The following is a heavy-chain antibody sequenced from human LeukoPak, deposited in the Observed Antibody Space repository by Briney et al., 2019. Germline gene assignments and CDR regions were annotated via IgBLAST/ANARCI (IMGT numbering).Heavy chain of an antibody. CDR1: GYTFTSYA. CDR3: ARGYSSGWSDY. Sequence: ASVKVSCRASGYTFTSYAMHWVRQAPGQGLVWMGWISAYNGNTNYAQKLQGRVTMTTDTSTSTAYMELRSLRSDDTAVYYCARGYSSGWSDYWGQGTLVTVSS. J-gene: IGHJ4*02. D-gene: IGHD6-19*01. CDR2: ISAYNGNT. V-gene: IGHV1-18*01.